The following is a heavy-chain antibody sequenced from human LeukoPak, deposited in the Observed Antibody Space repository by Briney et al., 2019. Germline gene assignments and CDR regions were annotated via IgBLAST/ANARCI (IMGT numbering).Heavy chain of an antibody. J-gene: IGHJ5*02. CDR2: ISHDGSNK. Sequence: PGGSLRLSCVSSRFTFSSYAMSWVRQAPGKGLEWVAVISHDGSNKYYADSVKGRFAISRDNSKNTLYLQMNGLRVEDTAVYNCARVPGANASWGQGTLVTVSS. V-gene: IGHV3-30*09. CDR3: ARVPGANAS. CDR1: RFTFSSYA.